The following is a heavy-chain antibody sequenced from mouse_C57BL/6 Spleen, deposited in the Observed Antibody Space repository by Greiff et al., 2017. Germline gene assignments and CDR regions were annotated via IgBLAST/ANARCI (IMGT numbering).Heavy chain of an antibody. CDR3: TRSRKDWDYFDY. J-gene: IGHJ2*01. V-gene: IGHV1-15*01. Sequence: QVQLQQSGAELVRPGASVTLSCKASGYTFTDYEMHWVKQTPVHGLEWIGAIDPETGGTAYNQKFKGKAILTADKSSSTAYMELRSLTSEDSAVYYCTRSRKDWDYFDYWGQGTTLTVSS. CDR1: GYTFTDYE. CDR2: IDPETGGT. D-gene: IGHD4-1*01.